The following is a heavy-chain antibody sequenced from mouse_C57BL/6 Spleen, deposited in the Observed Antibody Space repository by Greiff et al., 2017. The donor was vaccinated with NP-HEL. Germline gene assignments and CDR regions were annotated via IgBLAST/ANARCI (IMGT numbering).Heavy chain of an antibody. D-gene: IGHD1-1*01. CDR3: ARHEEVYGSPWYFDV. J-gene: IGHJ1*03. Sequence: QVQLKESGAELVKPGASVKLSCKASGYTFTEYTIHWVKQRSGQGLEWIWGFYPGSGSIKYNEKFKDKATLTADKSSSTVYMELSRLTAEYSAVYLCARHEEVYGSPWYFDVWGTGTTVTVSS. CDR2: FYPGSGSI. CDR1: GYTFTEYT. V-gene: IGHV1-62-2*01.